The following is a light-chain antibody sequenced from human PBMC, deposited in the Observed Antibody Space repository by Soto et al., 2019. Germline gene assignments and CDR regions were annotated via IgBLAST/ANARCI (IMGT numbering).Light chain of an antibody. CDR2: NVS. V-gene: IGKV2-30*01. CDR3: MQGTHWPPT. J-gene: IGKJ4*01. Sequence: DVVMTQSPLSLPVTLGQPASISCRSSQSLVYSDGNTYLSWFQQRPGQSPRRLIYNVSNRDSGGPDRFSGSGAGTDFTLKISRGEAEDVGIYYCMQGTHWPPTLGGGTKVEIK. CDR1: QSLVYSDGNTY.